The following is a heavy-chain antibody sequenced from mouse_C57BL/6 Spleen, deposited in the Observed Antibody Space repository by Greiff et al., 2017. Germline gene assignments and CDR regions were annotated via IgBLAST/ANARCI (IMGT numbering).Heavy chain of an antibody. V-gene: IGHV6-3*01. CDR1: GFTFSNYW. CDR2: ISLKSDNYAT. CDR3: AYGSSDWYFDV. J-gene: IGHJ1*03. D-gene: IGHD1-1*01. Sequence: EVQGVESGGGLVQPGGSMKLSCVASGFTFSNYWMNWVRQSPEQGLEWVAQISLKSDNYATHYAESVKGRFTISRDDAKSSVYLQMSNLRAEDTGNYYCAYGSSDWYFDVWGTGTTVTVSA.